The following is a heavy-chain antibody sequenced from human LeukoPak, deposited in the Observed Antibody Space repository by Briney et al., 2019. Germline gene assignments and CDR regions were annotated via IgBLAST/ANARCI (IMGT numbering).Heavy chain of an antibody. CDR2: ISSSSSTI. CDR1: GFTFSSYS. J-gene: IGHJ4*02. CDR3: ARSRGRAPFDY. V-gene: IGHV3-48*01. Sequence: GGSLRLSCAASGFTFSSYSMNWVRQAPGKGLEWVSYISSSSSTIYYADSVKGRFTISRDNAKNSLYLQMNSLRAEDTAVYYCARSRGRAPFDYWGQGTLVTVSS.